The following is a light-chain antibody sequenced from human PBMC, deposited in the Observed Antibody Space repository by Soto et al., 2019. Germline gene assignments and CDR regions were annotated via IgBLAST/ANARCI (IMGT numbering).Light chain of an antibody. J-gene: IGLJ2*01. CDR2: VNSDGSH. V-gene: IGLV4-69*01. CDR3: QMWGTGIVV. CDR1: TGHTSHA. Sequence: QLVLTQPPSASASLGASVKLTCTLSTGHTSHAIAWHQQQPEKGPRYLMKVNSDGSHTKGDGIPDRFSGSSSGPERFLIISALQPEDEADYYCQMWGTGIVVFGGGTKLTVL.